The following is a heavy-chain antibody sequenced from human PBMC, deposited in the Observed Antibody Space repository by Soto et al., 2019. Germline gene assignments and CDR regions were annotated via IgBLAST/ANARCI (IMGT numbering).Heavy chain of an antibody. D-gene: IGHD1-1*01. CDR1: GGSISRGDAY. J-gene: IGHJ4*02. CDR2: IHYTGST. V-gene: IGHV4-30-4*01. CDR3: AVGWNQDFFDL. Sequence: QLQESGPGLVEPSQTLSLTCTVSGGSISRGDAYWSWIRQPPGKGLEWIGHIHYTGSTYYNPYLKSRADISVDTSKNQFSLKLTSVTDADTAVYYWAVGWNQDFFDLWCQGPPVSVSS.